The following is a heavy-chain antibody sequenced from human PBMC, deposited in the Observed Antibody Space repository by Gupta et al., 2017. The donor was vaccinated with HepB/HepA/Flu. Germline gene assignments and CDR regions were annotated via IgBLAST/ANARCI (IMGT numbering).Heavy chain of an antibody. J-gene: IGHJ4*02. V-gene: IGHV3-30*18. CDR1: GFTFSSYG. Sequence: QVQLVESGGGVVQPGRSLRLSCAASGFTFSSYGIHWVRQAPGKGLEWVASISYDGHNKVYAASVQGRFTISRDNSKSTLYLQMGSLRAEDTAIYYCAKDSSSGWLYYFEDWGQGTLGTVSS. CDR2: ISYDGHNK. D-gene: IGHD3-22*01. CDR3: AKDSSSGWLYYFED.